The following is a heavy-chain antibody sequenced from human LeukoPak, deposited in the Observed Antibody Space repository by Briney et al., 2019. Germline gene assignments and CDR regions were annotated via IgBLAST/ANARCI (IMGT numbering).Heavy chain of an antibody. CDR1: GFTFSSYA. CDR3: ARGGEWLRSAFDY. D-gene: IGHD5-12*01. Sequence: PGGSLRLSCAASGFTFSSYAISWVRQAPGKGLEWVSAISGSGGSTYYADSVKGRFTISRDNSKNTLYLQMNSLRAEDTAVYYCARGGEWLRSAFDYWGQGTLVTVSS. CDR2: ISGSGGST. J-gene: IGHJ4*02. V-gene: IGHV3-23*01.